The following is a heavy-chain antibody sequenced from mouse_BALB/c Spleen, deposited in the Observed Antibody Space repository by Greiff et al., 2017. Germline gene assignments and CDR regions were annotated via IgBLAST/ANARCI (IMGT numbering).Heavy chain of an antibody. CDR3: ARWVGYYSMDY. CDR2: ISSGSSTI. Sequence: EVNVVESGGGLVQPGGSRKLSCAASGFTFSSFGMHWVRQAPEKGLEWVAYISSGSSTIYYADTVKGRFTISRDNPKNTLFLQMTSLRSEDTAMYYCARWVGYYSMDYWGQGTSVTVSS. J-gene: IGHJ4*01. V-gene: IGHV5-17*02. CDR1: GFTFSSFG.